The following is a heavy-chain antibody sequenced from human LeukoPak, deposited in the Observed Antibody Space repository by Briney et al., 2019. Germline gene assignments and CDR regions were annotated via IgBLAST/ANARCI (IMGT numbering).Heavy chain of an antibody. Sequence: GGSLRLSCAASGFTFSDYYMSWIRQAPGKGLEWASYISSSGSTIYYADSVKGRFTISRDNTKNSLYLQMNSLRAEDTAVYYCARDVGIAARQDWFDPWGQGTLVTVSS. CDR1: GFTFSDYY. V-gene: IGHV3-11*01. CDR3: ARDVGIAARQDWFDP. J-gene: IGHJ5*02. D-gene: IGHD6-6*01. CDR2: ISSSGSTI.